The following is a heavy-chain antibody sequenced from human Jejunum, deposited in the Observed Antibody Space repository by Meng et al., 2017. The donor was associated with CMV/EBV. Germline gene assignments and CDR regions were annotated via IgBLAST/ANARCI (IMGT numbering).Heavy chain of an antibody. V-gene: IGHV1-2*02. CDR3: ARGDSSSWYNFDY. J-gene: IGHJ4*02. CDR1: GYIFTGHY. D-gene: IGHD6-13*01. CDR2: INPNSGDT. Sequence: SGYIFTGHYKHWVRQAPGQGLEWMGWINPNSGDTNYAKNVQGRVTMTRDTSISTAYMDVGRLKSDDTAVYYCARGDSSSWYNFDYWGQGTRVTVSS.